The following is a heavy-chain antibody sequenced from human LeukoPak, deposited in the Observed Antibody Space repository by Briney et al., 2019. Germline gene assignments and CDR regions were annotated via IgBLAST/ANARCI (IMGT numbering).Heavy chain of an antibody. V-gene: IGHV1-8*02. CDR1: GYTFTTYD. Sequence: GASVKVSCKASGYTFTTYDMHWVRQASRQGLEWMGWVSPNSGKTAYAQKFQGRVTMTRDTSISTGYMELSSLRSEDTAVYYCVRGYFNWNYAGVGEYYYMDVWGKGTTVTVSS. CDR3: VRGYFNWNYAGVGEYYYMDV. CDR2: VSPNSGKT. J-gene: IGHJ6*03. D-gene: IGHD1-7*01.